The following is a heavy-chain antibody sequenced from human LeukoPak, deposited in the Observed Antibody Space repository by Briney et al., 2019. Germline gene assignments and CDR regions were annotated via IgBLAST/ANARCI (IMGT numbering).Heavy chain of an antibody. V-gene: IGHV3-11*04. CDR2: ISNDSVDK. Sequence: GGSLRLSCVGSGFTFSDYYMSWVRQVPGKGLEWVSYISNDSVDKYYVDSVRGRFTISRDNAKKSMYLQMSGLRVEDTAVYYCARRDWVSGAVRAFDIWGQGTMVTVSS. CDR1: GFTFSDYY. J-gene: IGHJ3*02. CDR3: ARRDWVSGAVRAFDI. D-gene: IGHD3-3*01.